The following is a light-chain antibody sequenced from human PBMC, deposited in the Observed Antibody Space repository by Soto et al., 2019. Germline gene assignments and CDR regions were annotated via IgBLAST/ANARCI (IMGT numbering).Light chain of an antibody. Sequence: QSALTQPASVPGSPGQSIAISCTGTGSDVGRYNYVSWYQQYPGKAPKLIIFDVSSRPSGVSDRFSGSKSGNTASLTISGLQTEDESDYYCSSYTDSSTLVFGGGTKLTVL. J-gene: IGLJ2*01. CDR3: SSYTDSSTLV. CDR1: GSDVGRYNY. V-gene: IGLV2-14*01. CDR2: DVS.